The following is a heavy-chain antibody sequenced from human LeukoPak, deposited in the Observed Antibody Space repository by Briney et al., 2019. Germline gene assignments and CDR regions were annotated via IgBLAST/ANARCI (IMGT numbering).Heavy chain of an antibody. CDR1: GYTFTGYY. CDR2: INPNSGGT. V-gene: IGHV1-2*02. J-gene: IGHJ3*02. D-gene: IGHD3-16*02. Sequence: ASVKVSCKASGYTFTGYYMHWVRQAPGQGLEWMGWINPNSGGTNYAQKFQGRVTMTRDTSISTAYMELSRLRSDDTAVYYCARVEHMITFGGVIVIPRSDAFDIWGQGTMVTVSS. CDR3: ARVEHMITFGGVIVIPRSDAFDI.